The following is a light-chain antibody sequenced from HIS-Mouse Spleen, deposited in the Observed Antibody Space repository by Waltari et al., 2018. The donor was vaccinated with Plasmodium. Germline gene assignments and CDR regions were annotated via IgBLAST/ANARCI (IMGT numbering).Light chain of an antibody. Sequence: SYELTQPSSVSVSPGQTARITCPGAVLAKKYALWFQQKPGQAPVLVIYKDSERPSGIPERFSGSSSGTTVTLTISGAQVEDEADYYCYSAADNNRVFGGGTKLTVL. CDR1: VLAKKY. CDR3: YSAADNNRV. CDR2: KDS. V-gene: IGLV3-27*01. J-gene: IGLJ3*02.